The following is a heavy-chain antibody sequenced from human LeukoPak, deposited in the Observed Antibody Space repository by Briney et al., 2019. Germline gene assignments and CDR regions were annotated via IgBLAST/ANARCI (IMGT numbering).Heavy chain of an antibody. D-gene: IGHD7-27*01. V-gene: IGHV3-74*01. J-gene: IGHJ3*02. CDR3: ASDPPWASDAFDI. CDR2: INHDGSDT. Sequence: GSLRLSCAASGFTFKLYWMHWVRQVPGRGPVWVSRINHDGSDTIYADSVRGRFTISRDNAKNSLYLQMNSLRAEDTAVYYCASDPPWASDAFDIWGQGTMVTVSS. CDR1: GFTFKLYW.